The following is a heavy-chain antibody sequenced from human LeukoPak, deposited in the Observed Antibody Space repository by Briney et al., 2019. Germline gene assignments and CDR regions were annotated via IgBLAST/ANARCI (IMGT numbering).Heavy chain of an antibody. CDR2: FHYSGST. V-gene: IGHV4-39*01. CDR1: GGSISNRDYY. J-gene: IGHJ6*02. Sequence: PSETLSLTCTVSGGSISNRDYYWGWIRQPPGKGPEWIGSFHYSGSTYYNPSLKSRGIMSVDTSKSQFSLRLSSVTATDTAVYYGAETNDKSKKGLGGGPPPSGMAVGGQG. CDR3: AETNDKSKKGLGGGPPPSGMAV. D-gene: IGHD1-1*01.